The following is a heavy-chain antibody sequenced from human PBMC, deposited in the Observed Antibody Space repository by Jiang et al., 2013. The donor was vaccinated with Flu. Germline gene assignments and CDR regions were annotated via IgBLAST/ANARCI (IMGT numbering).Heavy chain of an antibody. D-gene: IGHD3-3*01. Sequence: QSGAEVKKPGASVKVSCKTSGYSFTTYGLSWVRQAPRQGLEWMGWISAYYNKTHYAQNLQGRVTMTTDTSTGTAYMELRSLRTDDTAVYYCARGPYYDFWSGYHHYFDSWGQGTLVTVSS. J-gene: IGHJ4*02. V-gene: IGHV1-18*01. CDR1: GYSFTTYG. CDR2: ISAYYNKT. CDR3: ARGPYYDFWSGYHHYFDS.